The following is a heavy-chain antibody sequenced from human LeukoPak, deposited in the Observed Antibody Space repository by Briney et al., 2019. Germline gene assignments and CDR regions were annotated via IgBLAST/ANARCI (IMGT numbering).Heavy chain of an antibody. CDR1: GGTFSSYA. V-gene: IGHV1-69*04. CDR3: ARDPRYCSSTSCSVDY. J-gene: IGHJ4*02. CDR2: IIPILGIA. Sequence: ASVKVSCKASGGTFSSYAISWVRQAPGQGLEWMGRIIPILGIANYAQKFQGRVTITADKSTSTAYMELSSLRSEDTAVYYCARDPRYCSSTSCSVDYWGQGTLVTVSS. D-gene: IGHD2-2*01.